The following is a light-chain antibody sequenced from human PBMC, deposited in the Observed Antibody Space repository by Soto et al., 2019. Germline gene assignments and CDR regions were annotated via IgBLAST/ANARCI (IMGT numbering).Light chain of an antibody. CDR1: TSNVGSNH. J-gene: IGLJ1*01. Sequence: QLVLTQPPSESGTPGQRVTISCSGSTSNVGSNHVYWYQQFPGTAPKLLISSDNQRPSGVPDRFSGSKSGTSASVAISRLRSEDEADYYCAAWDDSLSVYVFGTGTKLTVL. CDR2: SDN. CDR3: AAWDDSLSVYV. V-gene: IGLV1-47*01.